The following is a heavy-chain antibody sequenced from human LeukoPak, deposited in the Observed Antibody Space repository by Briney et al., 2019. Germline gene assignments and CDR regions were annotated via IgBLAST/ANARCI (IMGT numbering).Heavy chain of an antibody. J-gene: IGHJ6*02. CDR3: TARTYSSSWYALRYYYYGMDV. CDR1: GGSFSGYY. V-gene: IGHV4-34*01. Sequence: SETLSLTCAVYGGSFSGYYWSWIRQPPGKGLEWIGKINHSGSTNYNPSLKSRVTISVDTSKNQFSLKLSSVTAADTAVYYCTARTYSSSWYALRYYYYGMDVWGQGTTVTVSS. CDR2: INHSGST. D-gene: IGHD6-13*01.